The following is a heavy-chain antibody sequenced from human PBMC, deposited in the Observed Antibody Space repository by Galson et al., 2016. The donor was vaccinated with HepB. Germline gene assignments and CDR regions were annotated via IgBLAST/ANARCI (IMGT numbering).Heavy chain of an antibody. J-gene: IGHJ4*02. CDR3: IRRKGKMYYFDY. Sequence: SLRLSCAASGFTFSDSAMHWVRQASGKGLEWVGRIRSKANNYATAYAASVKGRFTISRDDSKNTAYLQMNSLKTEDTAVYYCIRRKGKMYYFDYWGQGTLVTVSS. D-gene: IGHD3-16*01. V-gene: IGHV3-73*01. CDR1: GFTFSDSA. CDR2: IRSKANNYAT.